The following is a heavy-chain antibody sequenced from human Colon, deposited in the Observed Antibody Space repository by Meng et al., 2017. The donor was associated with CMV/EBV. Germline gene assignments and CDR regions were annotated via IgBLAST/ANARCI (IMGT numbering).Heavy chain of an antibody. Sequence: GESLKISCAASGFIFSGYTLNWVRQAPGKGLEWVSSINGDRSSIHYADSVKGRFTISRDNAKNSLYLQMNSLRAEDTAVYYCAGIYDFWSGTTGFDYWGQGTLVTVSS. D-gene: IGHD3-3*01. CDR3: AGIYDFWSGTTGFDY. CDR1: GFIFSGYT. CDR2: INGDRSSI. V-gene: IGHV3-21*01. J-gene: IGHJ4*02.